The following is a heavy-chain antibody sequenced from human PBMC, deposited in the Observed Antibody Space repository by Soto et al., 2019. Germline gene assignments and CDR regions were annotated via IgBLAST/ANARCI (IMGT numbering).Heavy chain of an antibody. Sequence: QVQLVESGGGVVQPGRSLRLSCAASGFTFSSYAMHWVRQAPGKGLEWVAVISYDGSNKYYADSVKGRFTISRDNSKNTLYLQMNSLRAEDTAVYYCARGSRVSYLDYWGQGTLVTVSS. CDR3: ARGSRVSYLDY. V-gene: IGHV3-30-3*01. CDR2: ISYDGSNK. D-gene: IGHD3-10*01. CDR1: GFTFSSYA. J-gene: IGHJ4*02.